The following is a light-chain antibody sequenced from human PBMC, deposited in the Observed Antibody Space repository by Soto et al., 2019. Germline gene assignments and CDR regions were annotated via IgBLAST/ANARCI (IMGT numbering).Light chain of an antibody. J-gene: IGKJ4*01. V-gene: IGKV3-11*01. CDR3: QQRSNWPPV. CDR2: DTS. CDR1: QSVSSN. Sequence: EIVMTQSPATLSVSPGERATLSCRASQSVSSNLAWYQQKPGQAPRLLIYDTSTRATGVPARFSGSGSGTDFTLTISSLEPEDFAVYYCQQRSNWPPVFGGGTKVDI.